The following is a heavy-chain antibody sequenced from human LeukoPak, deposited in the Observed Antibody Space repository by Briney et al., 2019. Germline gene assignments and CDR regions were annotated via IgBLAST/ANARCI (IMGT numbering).Heavy chain of an antibody. CDR3: AKARCSSTSCYTGD. V-gene: IGHV3-21*01. Sequence: GGSLRLSCAASGFTFSSYSMNWVRQAPGKGLEWVSSISSSSSYIYYADSVKGRFTISRDNSKNTLYLQMNSLRAEDTAVYYCAKARCSSTSCYTGDWGQGTLVTVSS. J-gene: IGHJ4*02. CDR1: GFTFSSYS. CDR2: ISSSSSYI. D-gene: IGHD2-2*02.